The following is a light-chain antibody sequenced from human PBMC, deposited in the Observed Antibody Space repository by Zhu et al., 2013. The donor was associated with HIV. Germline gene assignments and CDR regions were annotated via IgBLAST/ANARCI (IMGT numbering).Light chain of an antibody. J-gene: IGKJ3*01. CDR2: GAS. CDR3: QHYITWPLFT. Sequence: EIVLTQSPGTLSLSPGERATLSCRASQSVSSSYLAWYQQKPGQAPRLLIYGASIRATGVPARFSGSESGAQFTLTISSLQSEDSAVYLCQHYITWPLFTFGLGPRWISN. CDR1: QSVSSSY. V-gene: IGKV3-15*01.